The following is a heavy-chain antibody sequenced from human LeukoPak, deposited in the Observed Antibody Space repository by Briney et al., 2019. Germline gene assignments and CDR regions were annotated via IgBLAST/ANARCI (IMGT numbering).Heavy chain of an antibody. CDR1: GGSITSSS. D-gene: IGHD3-9*01. CDR2: INHSGST. Sequence: KPSETLSLNCTVSGGSITSSSWSWIRQSPGKGLEWIGEINHSGSTNYNPSLKSRVTISVDTSKNQFSLKLSSVTAADTAVYYCAVEEGYDMNAFDIWGQGTMVTVSS. J-gene: IGHJ3*02. CDR3: AVEEGYDMNAFDI. V-gene: IGHV4-34*01.